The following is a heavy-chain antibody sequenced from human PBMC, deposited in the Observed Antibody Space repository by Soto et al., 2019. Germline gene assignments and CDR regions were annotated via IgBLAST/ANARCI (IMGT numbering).Heavy chain of an antibody. CDR3: ARDGDYYDSSGYYYYFDY. J-gene: IGHJ4*02. D-gene: IGHD3-22*01. Sequence: GGSLRLSCAASGFTFSSYAMHWVRQAPGKGLEWVAVISYDGSNKYYADSVKGRFTISRDNSKNTLYLQMNSLRAEDTAVYYCARDGDYYDSSGYYYYFDYWGQGTLVTVSS. CDR1: GFTFSSYA. V-gene: IGHV3-30-3*01. CDR2: ISYDGSNK.